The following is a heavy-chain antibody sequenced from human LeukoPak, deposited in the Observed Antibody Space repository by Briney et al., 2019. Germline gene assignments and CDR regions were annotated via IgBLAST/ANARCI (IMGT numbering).Heavy chain of an antibody. CDR2: IHHSGST. CDR3: ARHPIQRSLGGVPDWFDP. V-gene: IGHV4-39*07. D-gene: IGHD5-18*01. J-gene: IGHJ5*02. CDR1: GGSIDSGDYY. Sequence: PSETLSLTCTVSGGSIDSGDYYWGWICQPPGKGLECIASIHHSGSTYYDPSLKSRVTLSVDTSKNQFSLTLRSVTAADTAIYYCARHPIQRSLGGVPDWFDPWGQGTLVTVSS.